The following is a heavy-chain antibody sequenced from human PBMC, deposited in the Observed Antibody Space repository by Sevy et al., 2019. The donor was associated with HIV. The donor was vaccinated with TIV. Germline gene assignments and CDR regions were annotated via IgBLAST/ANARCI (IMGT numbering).Heavy chain of an antibody. Sequence: GGSLRLSCAASGFTFSYAWMSWVRQAPGKGLEWVGRIKSKPDGGTTEYAAHVKGRFTISRDDSKNKLYLQMNSLKTEDTAVYYCTTDSIIVVGVTDGIDVWGQGTTVTVSS. J-gene: IGHJ6*02. D-gene: IGHD2-15*01. CDR2: IKSKPDGGTT. V-gene: IGHV3-15*01. CDR1: GFTFSYAW. CDR3: TTDSIIVVGVTDGIDV.